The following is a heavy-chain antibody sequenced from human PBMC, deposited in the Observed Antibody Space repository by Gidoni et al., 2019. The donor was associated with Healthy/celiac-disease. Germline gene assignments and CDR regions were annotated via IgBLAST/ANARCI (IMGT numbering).Heavy chain of an antibody. CDR2: IYYSGST. Sequence: QLQLQESGPGLVKPSETLSLTCTVSGGSISTSSYYWGWIRQPPGKGLEWIGSIYYSGSTYYNPSRKSRVTISVDTSKNQFSLKLSSVTAADTAVYYCARHTLYSSNMNWFDPWGQGTLVTVSS. J-gene: IGHJ5*02. CDR1: GGSISTSSYY. V-gene: IGHV4-39*01. D-gene: IGHD6-13*01. CDR3: ARHTLYSSNMNWFDP.